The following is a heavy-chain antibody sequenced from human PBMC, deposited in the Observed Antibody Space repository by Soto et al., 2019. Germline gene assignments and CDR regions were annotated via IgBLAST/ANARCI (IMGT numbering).Heavy chain of an antibody. CDR3: ARVREPLTGGPWFDP. CDR1: GGSFSGYY. Sequence: QVQLQQWGAGLLKPSETLSLTCAVYGGSFSGYYWSWIRQPPGKGLEWLGEINHSGSTNYNPSLKSRVTISVDTSKNQFSLKLSSVTAADTAVYYCARVREPLTGGPWFDPWGQGTLVTVSS. CDR2: INHSGST. J-gene: IGHJ5*02. V-gene: IGHV4-34*01. D-gene: IGHD1-26*01.